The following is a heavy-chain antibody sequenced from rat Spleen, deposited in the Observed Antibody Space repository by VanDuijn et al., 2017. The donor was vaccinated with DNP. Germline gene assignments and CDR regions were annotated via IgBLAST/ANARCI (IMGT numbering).Heavy chain of an antibody. J-gene: IGHJ3*01. D-gene: IGHD1-1*01. V-gene: IGHV5-25*01. Sequence: EVQLVESGGGLVQPGRSMKLSCAASGFTFSNYYMAWVRQAPTKGLEWVASISTGGGSTYYPDSVKGRFTISRDNAKNTLYLQMNSLRSEDTATYYCAIYYYSCDNWFGYWGQGTLVTVSS. CDR2: ISTGGGST. CDR3: AIYYYSCDNWFGY. CDR1: GFTFSNYY.